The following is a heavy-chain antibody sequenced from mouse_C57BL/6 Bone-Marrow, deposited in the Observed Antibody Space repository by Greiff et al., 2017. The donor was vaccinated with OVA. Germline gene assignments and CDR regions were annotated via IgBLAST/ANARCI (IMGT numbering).Heavy chain of an antibody. Sequence: VQLQQSGPELVKPGASVKISCKASGYSFTGYYMNWVKQSPEKSLEWIGEINPSTGGTTYNQKFKAKATLTVDKSSSTAYMPLKSLTSEASAVYYCARGGTSPFAYWGQGTLVTVSA. J-gene: IGHJ3*01. CDR2: INPSTGGT. V-gene: IGHV1-42*01. CDR3: ARGGTSPFAY. D-gene: IGHD4-1*01. CDR1: GYSFTGYY.